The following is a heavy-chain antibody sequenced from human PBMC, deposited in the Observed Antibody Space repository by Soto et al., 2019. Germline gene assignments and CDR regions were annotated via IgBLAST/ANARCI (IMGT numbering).Heavy chain of an antibody. CDR2: INHSGST. D-gene: IGHD1-26*01. J-gene: IGHJ4*02. V-gene: IGHV4-34*01. CDR3: ARDGVVGAAHFDY. Sequence: SETLSLTCAVDGGSFSGDYWSWSRQPPGKGLEWIGEINHSGSTNYNPSLKSRVTISVDTSKNQFSLKLSSVTAADTAVYYCARDGVVGAAHFDYWGQGTLVTVS. CDR1: GGSFSGDY.